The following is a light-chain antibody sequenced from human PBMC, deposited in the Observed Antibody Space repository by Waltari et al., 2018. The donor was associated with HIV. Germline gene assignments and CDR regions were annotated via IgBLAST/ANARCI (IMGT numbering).Light chain of an antibody. Sequence: SYELAQPPSVSVSPGQTARHTCSGDALPRQFVYWYKQKPGQAPVVVIYKDSERPSGIPERFSGFISGTTATLTISAVQAEDEADYYCQSADITGTLGVFGGGTRLTV. CDR3: QSADITGTLGV. CDR1: ALPRQF. CDR2: KDS. J-gene: IGLJ2*01. V-gene: IGLV3-25*03.